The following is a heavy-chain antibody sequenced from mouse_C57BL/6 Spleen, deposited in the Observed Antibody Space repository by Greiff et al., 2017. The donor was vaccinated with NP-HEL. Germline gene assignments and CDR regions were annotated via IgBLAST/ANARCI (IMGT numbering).Heavy chain of an antibody. CDR3: ARGGITTLDY. D-gene: IGHD1-1*01. CDR2: IDPSDSYT. V-gene: IGHV1-69*01. Sequence: VQLQQPGAELVMPGASVKLSCKASGYTFTSYWMHWVKQRPGQGLEWIGEIDPSDSYTNYNQKFKGKSTLTVDKSSSTAYMQLSSLTSEDSAVYYCARGGITTLDYWGQGTTLTVSS. J-gene: IGHJ2*01. CDR1: GYTFTSYW.